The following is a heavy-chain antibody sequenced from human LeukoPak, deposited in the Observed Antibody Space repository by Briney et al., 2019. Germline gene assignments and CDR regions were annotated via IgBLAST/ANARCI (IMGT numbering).Heavy chain of an antibody. CDR3: AKDLWQWLAPPYNWFDP. D-gene: IGHD6-19*01. Sequence: PGGSLRLSCAASGFTFSSYAMHWVRQAPGKGLEWVAVISYDGSNKYYADSVKGRFTISRDNSKNTLYLQMNSLRAEDTAVYYCAKDLWQWLAPPYNWFDPWGQGTLVTVSS. CDR2: ISYDGSNK. V-gene: IGHV3-30*04. J-gene: IGHJ5*02. CDR1: GFTFSSYA.